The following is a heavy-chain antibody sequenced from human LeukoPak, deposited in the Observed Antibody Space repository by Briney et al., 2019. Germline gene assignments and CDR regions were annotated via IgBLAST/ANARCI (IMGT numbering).Heavy chain of an antibody. Sequence: GGSLRLSCVASGFSFSTSLMGWVRQAPGEGLEWVSAISGGGETTYYADSVKGRFTISRDNSESTLYLRMDSLGADDTAVYYCAKVREAWDYWGQGTQVTVSS. CDR3: AKVREAWDY. V-gene: IGHV3-23*01. D-gene: IGHD5-24*01. J-gene: IGHJ4*02. CDR1: GFSFSTSL. CDR2: ISGGGETT.